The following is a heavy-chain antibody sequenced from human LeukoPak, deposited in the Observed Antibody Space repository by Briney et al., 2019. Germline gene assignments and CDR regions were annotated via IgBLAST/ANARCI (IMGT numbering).Heavy chain of an antibody. V-gene: IGHV4-34*01. D-gene: IGHD4-17*01. CDR1: GGSFSGYY. CDR3: TRETTVTTGAFDI. Sequence: SETLSLTCAVYGGSFSGYYWSWIRQPPGKGLEWIGEINHSGSTNYNPSLKSRVTISVDTSKNQFSLKLSSVTAADTAVYYCTRETTVTTGAFDIWGQGTMVTVSS. CDR2: INHSGST. J-gene: IGHJ3*02.